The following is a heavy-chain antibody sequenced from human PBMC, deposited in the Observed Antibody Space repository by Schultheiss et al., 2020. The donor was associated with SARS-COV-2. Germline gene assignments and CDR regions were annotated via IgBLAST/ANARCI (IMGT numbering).Heavy chain of an antibody. Sequence: KISCKASGYTFTSYVISWVRQAPGQGLEWMGGIIPIFGTANYAQKFQGRVTITADESTSTAYMELRSLRSDDTAVYYCARDYVAVAGTCGYWGQGTLVTVSS. CDR3: ARDYVAVAGTCGY. CDR1: GYTFTSYV. CDR2: IIPIFGTA. J-gene: IGHJ4*02. D-gene: IGHD6-19*01. V-gene: IGHV1-69*01.